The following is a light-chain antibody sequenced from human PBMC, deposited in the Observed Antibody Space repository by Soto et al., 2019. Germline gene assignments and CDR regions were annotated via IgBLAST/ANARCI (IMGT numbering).Light chain of an antibody. CDR1: QSLLHRNGDDD. CDR2: MGS. J-gene: IGKJ2*01. Sequence: EIVMTQSPLSLPVTPGEPASLSCKASQSLLHRNGDDDLDWYLQKPGQSPQLLIYMGSSRASGVPGRFSGSGSGTDFTLEISTVEAEDVRVYYCMQSLQSPRTFGQGTKLEIK. CDR3: MQSLQSPRT. V-gene: IGKV2-28*01.